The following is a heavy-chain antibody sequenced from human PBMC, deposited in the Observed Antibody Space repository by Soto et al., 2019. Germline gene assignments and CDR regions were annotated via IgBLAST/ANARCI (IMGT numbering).Heavy chain of an antibody. Sequence: QVQLVESGGGVVQPGRSLRLSCAASGFTFSSFAMHWVRQAPGKGLEWLAVIPSDVVNYYYAESVKGRFTISRDNSKKTMYLQMKSRTSKDMNIHYLRGGGAWTPEGLGYWGQRNLGTVSS. J-gene: IGHJ4*02. CDR3: RGGGAWTPEGLGY. V-gene: IGHV3-30-3*01. CDR2: IPSDVVNY. D-gene: IGHD1-26*01. CDR1: GFTFSSFA.